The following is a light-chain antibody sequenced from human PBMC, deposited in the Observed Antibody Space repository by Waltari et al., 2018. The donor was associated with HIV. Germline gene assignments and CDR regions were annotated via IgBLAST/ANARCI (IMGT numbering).Light chain of an antibody. J-gene: IGKJ5*01. V-gene: IGKV3-20*01. Sequence: EIVLTQSPGTLSLSPGERATLSCRASQSVSSGYLAWYQQTPGQAPRLLIYGASSRATGIPDRFSGSGSGTDFTLTISRLEPEDFAVYYCQQYGRSRTFGQGTRLEIK. CDR1: QSVSSGY. CDR2: GAS. CDR3: QQYGRSRT.